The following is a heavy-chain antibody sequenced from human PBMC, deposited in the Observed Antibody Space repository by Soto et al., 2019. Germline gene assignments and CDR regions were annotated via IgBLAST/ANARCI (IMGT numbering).Heavy chain of an antibody. Sequence: QVQLQQWGAGLLKASETLSPTCPVYGGSFSGYYWSWIRQPPGEGLEWIGEINHSGSTNYNPSLKSRVTISVDTSKNQFSLKLSSVTAADTAVYYCARFPSDYWGPGTLVTVSS. V-gene: IGHV4-34*01. J-gene: IGHJ4*02. CDR3: ARFPSDY. CDR1: GGSFSGYY. CDR2: INHSGST.